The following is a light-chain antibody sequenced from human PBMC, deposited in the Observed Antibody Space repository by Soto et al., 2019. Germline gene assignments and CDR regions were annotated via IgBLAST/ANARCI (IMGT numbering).Light chain of an antibody. J-gene: IGLJ1*01. CDR2: DDD. CDR3: GSWDSSLSAYV. Sequence: QSVLTQPPSMSGTPGQRVTISCSGSSSNIADNTLNWYQQLPGTAPKLLIYDDDKRPSGIPDRFSGSKSGTSATLGITGFQTGDEADYYCGSWDSSLSAYVFGTGTKLTVL. CDR1: SSNIADNT. V-gene: IGLV1-51*01.